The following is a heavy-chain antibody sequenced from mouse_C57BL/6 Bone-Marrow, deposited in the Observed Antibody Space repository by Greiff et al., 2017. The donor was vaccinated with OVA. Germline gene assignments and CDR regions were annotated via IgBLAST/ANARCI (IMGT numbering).Heavy chain of an antibody. CDR2: IDPSDSYT. CDR1: GYTFTSYW. Sequence: QVQLQQPGAELVMPGASVKLSCKASGYTFTSYWMHWVKQRPGQGLEWIGEIDPSDSYTNYNQKFKGKSTLTVDKSSSTAYMQLSSLTSEDSAVYDCAREWGPYWYFDVWGTGTTVTVSS. J-gene: IGHJ1*03. CDR3: AREWGPYWYFDV. V-gene: IGHV1-69*01.